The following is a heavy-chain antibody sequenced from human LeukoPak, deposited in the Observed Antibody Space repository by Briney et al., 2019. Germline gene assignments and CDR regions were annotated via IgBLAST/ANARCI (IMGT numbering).Heavy chain of an antibody. J-gene: IGHJ6*03. Sequence: PGGSLRLSCAASGFTFSSYSMNWVRQAPGKGLEWVSYISSSSSTIYYADSVKGRFTISRDNAKNSLYLRMNSLRAEDTAVYYCARDNYDFWSGYNPGPYYYMDVWGKGTTVTVSS. CDR1: GFTFSSYS. CDR3: ARDNYDFWSGYNPGPYYYMDV. D-gene: IGHD3-3*01. CDR2: ISSSSSTI. V-gene: IGHV3-48*01.